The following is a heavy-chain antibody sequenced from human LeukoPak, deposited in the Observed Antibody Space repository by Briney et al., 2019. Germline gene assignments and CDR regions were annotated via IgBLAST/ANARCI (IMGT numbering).Heavy chain of an antibody. V-gene: IGHV4-61*02. Sequence: SETLSLTCTVSGDSISGGDYYWSWIRQPPGKGLEWIGRISSSGSTNYNPSLKSRVTISVDTSKNQFSLKLSSVTAADTAVYFCARGPYSYDSSGAFDIWGQGTMVTVSS. D-gene: IGHD3-22*01. CDR3: ARGPYSYDSSGAFDI. J-gene: IGHJ3*02. CDR2: ISSSGST. CDR1: GDSISGGDYY.